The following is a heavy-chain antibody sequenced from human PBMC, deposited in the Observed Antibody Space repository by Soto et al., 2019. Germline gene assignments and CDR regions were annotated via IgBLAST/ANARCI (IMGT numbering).Heavy chain of an antibody. Sequence: QVQLQESGPGLVKPSQTLSLTCIVSGDSITSGNYYWSWIRQHPGKGLEWIGYIHHSGNTYYIPSLNSRLSLSMDTSKNQFSLQLSSVTAADTALYYCARPNYDIFTGLSGFAIWGQGTMVTVSS. CDR1: GDSITSGNYY. D-gene: IGHD3-9*01. V-gene: IGHV4-31*03. J-gene: IGHJ3*02. CDR3: ARPNYDIFTGLSGFAI. CDR2: IHHSGNT.